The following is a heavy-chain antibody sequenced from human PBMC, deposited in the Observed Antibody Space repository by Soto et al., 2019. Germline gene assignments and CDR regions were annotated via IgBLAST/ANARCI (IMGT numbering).Heavy chain of an antibody. CDR3: ARDLSRGSPDY. V-gene: IGHV3-33*01. CDR1: GFTFSSYD. J-gene: IGHJ4*02. CDR2: IWFDGSNK. D-gene: IGHD3-22*01. Sequence: GGSLRLSCAASGFTFSSYDMHWVRQAPGKGLVWVAVIWFDGSNKNYADSVKGRFTISRDNSKNTLYLEMNSLRAEDTAVYYCARDLSRGSPDYWGQGALVTVSS.